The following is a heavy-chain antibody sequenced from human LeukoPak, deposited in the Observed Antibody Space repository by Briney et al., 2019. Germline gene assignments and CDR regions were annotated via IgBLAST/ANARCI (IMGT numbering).Heavy chain of an antibody. D-gene: IGHD3-10*01. CDR3: AKDASALWFGELSHSFDY. CDR2: VSKKSDYM. J-gene: IGHJ4*02. CDR1: GFIFHDSV. V-gene: IGHV3-9*01. Sequence: PGGSLRLSCAASGFIFHDSVMHWVRQAPGKGLEWVSGVSKKSDYMAYADSVKGRFTISRDNFKNTLYLQMHTLRAEDTAIYYCAKDASALWFGELSHSFDYWGQGTLVTVSS.